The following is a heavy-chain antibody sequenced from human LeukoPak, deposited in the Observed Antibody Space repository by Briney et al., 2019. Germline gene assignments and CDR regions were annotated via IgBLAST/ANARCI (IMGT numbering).Heavy chain of an antibody. CDR1: GGSISSSSYY. V-gene: IGHV4-39*07. CDR2: IYYSGST. J-gene: IGHJ6*03. Sequence: SETLSLTCTVSGGSISSSSYYWGWIRQPPGKGLEWIGSIYYSGSTYYNPSLKSRVTISVDTSKNQFSLKLSSVTAADTAVYYCARNKRYYDSSGFRYYYYYYYMDVWGKGTTVTVSS. CDR3: ARNKRYYDSSGFRYYYYYYYMDV. D-gene: IGHD3-22*01.